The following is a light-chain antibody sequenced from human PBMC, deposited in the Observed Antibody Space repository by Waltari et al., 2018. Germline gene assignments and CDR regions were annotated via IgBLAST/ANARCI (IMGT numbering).Light chain of an antibody. Sequence: EIVLTQSPATLSVSPGERATLSCRASESVFGYLAWYQQKPGQAPRLLIFYTFKRATGIPARFSGSGYGTDFTLTINSLETEDFALYYCQQRSIWPLTFGGGTKVDVK. J-gene: IGKJ4*01. CDR1: ESVFGY. CDR2: YTF. CDR3: QQRSIWPLT. V-gene: IGKV3-11*01.